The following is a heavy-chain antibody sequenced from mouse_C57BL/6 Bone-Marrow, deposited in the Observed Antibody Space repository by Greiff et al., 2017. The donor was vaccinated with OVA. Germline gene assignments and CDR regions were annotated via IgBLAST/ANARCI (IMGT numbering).Heavy chain of an antibody. Sequence: QVQLQQSGPELVKPGASVKLSCKASGYTFTSYDINWVKQRPGQGLEWIGWIYPSDGSTKYNEKFKSKATLTVDTSSSTAYMELNSLTSEDSAVYFYANDGYYDWYFDVWGTGTTVTVSS. D-gene: IGHD2-3*01. V-gene: IGHV1-85*01. CDR1: GYTFTSYD. CDR2: IYPSDGST. CDR3: ANDGYYDWYFDV. J-gene: IGHJ1*03.